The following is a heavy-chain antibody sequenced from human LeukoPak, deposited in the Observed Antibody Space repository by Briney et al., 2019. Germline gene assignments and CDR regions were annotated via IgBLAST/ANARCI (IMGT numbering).Heavy chain of an antibody. V-gene: IGHV3-23*01. CDR1: GFTFSDYA. Sequence: GGSLRLSCAASGFTFSDYAMTWVRQAAGKGLEWVSSISDTGRRTYYTDSVKGRFTISRDDSKKAVYLEMSSLRVEDTAISFCGRHDSFIPFWGQGTLVTVSS. CDR2: ISDTGRRT. D-gene: IGHD3-16*02. CDR3: GRHDSFIPF. J-gene: IGHJ4*02.